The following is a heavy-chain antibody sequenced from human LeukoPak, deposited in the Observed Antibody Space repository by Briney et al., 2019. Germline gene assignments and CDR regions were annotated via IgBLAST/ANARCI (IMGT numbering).Heavy chain of an antibody. CDR3: ARGKGYYYGSGSSR. CDR2: INHSGST. D-gene: IGHD3-10*01. Sequence: SETLSLTCAVYGGSFSGYYWSWIRQPPGKGLEWIGEINHSGSTNYNPSPKSRVTISVDTSKNQFSLKLSSVTAADTAVYYCARGKGYYYGSGSSRWGQGTLVTVSS. J-gene: IGHJ4*02. V-gene: IGHV4-34*01. CDR1: GGSFSGYY.